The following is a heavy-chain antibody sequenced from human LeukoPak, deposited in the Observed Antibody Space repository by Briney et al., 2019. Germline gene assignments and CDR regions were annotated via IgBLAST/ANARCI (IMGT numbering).Heavy chain of an antibody. J-gene: IGHJ5*02. CDR3: AKGVRSNWFDP. CDR2: ISWNSGSI. V-gene: IGHV3-9*01. Sequence: GGSLRLSCAASGFTFDDYAMHWVRQAPGKGLEWVSGISWNSGSIDYADSVKGRFTISRDNAKNSLYLQMDSLRAEDTALYYCAKGVRSNWFDPWGQGTLVTVSS. CDR1: GFTFDDYA.